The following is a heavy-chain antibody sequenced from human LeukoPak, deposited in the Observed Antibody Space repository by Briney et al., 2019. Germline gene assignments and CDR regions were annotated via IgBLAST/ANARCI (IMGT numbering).Heavy chain of an antibody. J-gene: IGHJ5*02. CDR1: GGSISSGGYC. D-gene: IGHD6-13*01. V-gene: IGHV4-30-2*01. CDR2: TIHSASN. CDR3: ARADIAEAGTHFWFDP. Sequence: SQTLYLSCEVSGGSISSGGYCWSWIRQRPGQGLGWGVYTIHSASNYYHPSLKSRVNISVARSKHQFSLKLSSVTAADTAVYYCARADIAEAGTHFWFDPWGQGTLVTVPS.